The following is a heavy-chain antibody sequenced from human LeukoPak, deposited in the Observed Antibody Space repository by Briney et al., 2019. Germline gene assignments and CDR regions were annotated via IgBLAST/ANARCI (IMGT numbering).Heavy chain of an antibody. V-gene: IGHV3-48*04. J-gene: IGHJ6*04. Sequence: GGSLRLSCAASGFTFSSYSMNWVRQAPGKGLEWVSGISWNSGSIGYADSVKGRFTISRDNAKNSLYLQMNSLRAEDTAVYYCAELGITMIGGVWGKGTTVTISS. CDR1: GFTFSSYS. D-gene: IGHD3-10*02. CDR2: ISWNSGSI. CDR3: AELGITMIGGV.